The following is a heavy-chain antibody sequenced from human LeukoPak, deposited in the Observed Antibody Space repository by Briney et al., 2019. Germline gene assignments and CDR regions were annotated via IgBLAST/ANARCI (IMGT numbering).Heavy chain of an antibody. CDR2: IYPGDSDT. D-gene: IGHD3-22*01. J-gene: IGHJ4*02. CDR1: GYSFTSYW. CDR3: ARHAYYYDSSGYYSGDDY. Sequence: GESLKNSCKGSGYSFTSYWIGWVRQLPGKGLEWMGIIYPGDSDTRYSPSFQGQVTISADKSISTAYLQWSSLKASDTAMYYCARHAYYYDSSGYYSGDDYWGQGTLVTVSS. V-gene: IGHV5-51*01.